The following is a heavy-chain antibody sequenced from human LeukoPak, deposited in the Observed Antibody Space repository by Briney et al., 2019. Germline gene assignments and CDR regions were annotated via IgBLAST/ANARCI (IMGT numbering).Heavy chain of an antibody. CDR3: AGSYYYGSGDESFDY. CDR2: INAGNGNT. V-gene: IGHV1-3*01. CDR1: GYTFTSYA. Sequence: ASVKVSCKASGYTFTSYAMHWVRQAPGQRLGWMGWINAGNGNTKYSQKFQGRVTITRDTSASTAYMELSSLRSEDTAVYYCAGSYYYGSGDESFDYWGQGTLVTVSS. J-gene: IGHJ4*02. D-gene: IGHD3-10*01.